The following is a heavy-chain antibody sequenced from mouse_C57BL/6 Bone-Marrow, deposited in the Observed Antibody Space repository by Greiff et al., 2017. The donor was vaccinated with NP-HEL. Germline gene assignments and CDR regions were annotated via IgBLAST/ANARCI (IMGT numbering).Heavy chain of an antibody. CDR2: ISYDGSN. CDR3: AREYYGSSYFYWYFDV. Sequence: VQLKESGPGLVKPSQSLSLTCSVTGYSITSGYYWNWIRQFPGNKLEWMGYISYDGSNNYNPSLKNRISITRDTSKNQFFLKLNSVTTEDTATYYCAREYYGSSYFYWYFDVWGTGTTVTVSS. J-gene: IGHJ1*03. D-gene: IGHD1-1*01. V-gene: IGHV3-6*01. CDR1: GYSITSGYY.